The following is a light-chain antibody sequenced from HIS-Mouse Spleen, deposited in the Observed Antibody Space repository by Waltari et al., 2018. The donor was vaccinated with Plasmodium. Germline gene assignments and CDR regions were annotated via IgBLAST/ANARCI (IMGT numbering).Light chain of an antibody. CDR1: SSDVGSYNL. Sequence: QSALTQPASVSGSPGQSITIPCTGTSSDVGSYNLVPWYLQHPGKAPKLMIYEGSKRPSGVSNRFSGSKSGNTASLTISGLQAEDEADYYCCSYAGSRVFGGGTKLTVL. J-gene: IGLJ2*01. V-gene: IGLV2-23*01. CDR3: CSYAGSRV. CDR2: EGS.